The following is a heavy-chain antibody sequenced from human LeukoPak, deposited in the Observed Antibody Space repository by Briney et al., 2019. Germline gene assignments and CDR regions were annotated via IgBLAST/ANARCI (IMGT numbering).Heavy chain of an antibody. CDR3: ARGRCSGGTCFPIDY. Sequence: GESLKISCKGSGYSFTSYWIGWVRQMPGKGLEWMGIIYPGDSDTRYSPSFQGQVTISADKSISTAYLQWSSLKASDTAMYYCARGRCSGGTCFPIDYWGQGTLVTVSS. V-gene: IGHV5-51*01. D-gene: IGHD2-15*01. CDR2: IYPGDSDT. J-gene: IGHJ4*02. CDR1: GYSFTSYW.